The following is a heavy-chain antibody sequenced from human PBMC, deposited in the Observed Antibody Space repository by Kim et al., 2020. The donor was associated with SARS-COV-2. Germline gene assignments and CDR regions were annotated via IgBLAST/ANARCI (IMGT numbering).Heavy chain of an antibody. V-gene: IGHV3-21*03. CDR2: ISTGGSSI. D-gene: IGHD1-1*01. Sequence: GGSLRLSCAASGFTFSRFSMNWVRQAPGKGLEWVSYISTGGSSIYYADSVKGRFTVSRDNSKSALYLEMNSLRGEDTGLYYCARDPNDFAHRAAVDKWGQGTLVTVSS. CDR1: GFTFSRFS. CDR3: ARDPNDFAHRAAVDK. J-gene: IGHJ4*02.